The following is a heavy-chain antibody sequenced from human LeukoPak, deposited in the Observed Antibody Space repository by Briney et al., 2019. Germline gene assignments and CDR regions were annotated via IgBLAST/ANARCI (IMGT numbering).Heavy chain of an antibody. V-gene: IGHV3-30-3*01. Sequence: SGRSLRLSCAASGFTFSSYAMHWVRQAPGKGLEWVAVISYDGSNKYYADSVKGRFTISRDHSKNTLYLQMNSLRAEDTAVYYCARDHHDAFDIWGQGTMVTVSS. CDR1: GFTFSSYA. CDR2: ISYDGSNK. J-gene: IGHJ3*02. CDR3: ARDHHDAFDI.